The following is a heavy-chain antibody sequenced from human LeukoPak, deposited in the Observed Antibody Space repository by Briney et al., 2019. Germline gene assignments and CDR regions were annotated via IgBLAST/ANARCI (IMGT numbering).Heavy chain of an antibody. Sequence: GGTLRLSCAASGFSFSNYGMSWVRQAPGKGLEWVSSISSGSSIIYYADSVKGRFTISRDNAKNSLYLQMNSLRAEDTAVYFCARLRGPRPDAFDIWGQGTMVTVSS. CDR2: ISSGSSII. CDR1: GFSFSNYG. V-gene: IGHV3-48*01. J-gene: IGHJ3*02. CDR3: ARLRGPRPDAFDI.